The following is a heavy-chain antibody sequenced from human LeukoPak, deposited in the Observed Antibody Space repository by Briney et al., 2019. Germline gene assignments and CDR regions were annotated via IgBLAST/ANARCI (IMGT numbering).Heavy chain of an antibody. CDR3: ARAPSLSWFDP. J-gene: IGHJ5*02. Sequence: PSETLSLTCTVSGGSITSYYWTWIRQPPGKRLEWIGEINHSGSTNYNPSLKSRVTISVDTSKNQFSLKLSSVTAADTAVYYCARAPSLSWFDPWGQGTLVTVSS. CDR2: INHSGST. D-gene: IGHD3-10*01. CDR1: GGSITSYY. V-gene: IGHV4-34*01.